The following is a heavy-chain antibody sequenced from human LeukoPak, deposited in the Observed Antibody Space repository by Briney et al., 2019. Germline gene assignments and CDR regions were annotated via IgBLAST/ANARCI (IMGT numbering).Heavy chain of an antibody. CDR1: GFTFSSFW. J-gene: IGHJ4*02. CDR3: ARDQVVPAAYDY. Sequence: GRTLRLSCAASGFTFSSFWMGSGRQAPGEGLWRGFDIKQDGSEKYYVDSVKGRFTISRDNAKNSLYLQMNSLRAEDTAVYYCARDQVVPAAYDYWGQGTLVTVSS. D-gene: IGHD2-2*01. V-gene: IGHV3-7*01. CDR2: IKQDGSEK.